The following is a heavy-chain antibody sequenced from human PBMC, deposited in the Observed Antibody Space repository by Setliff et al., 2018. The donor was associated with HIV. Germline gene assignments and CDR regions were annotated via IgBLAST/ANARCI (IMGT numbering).Heavy chain of an antibody. CDR2: IIPNSGGT. D-gene: IGHD2-8*01. V-gene: IGHV1-2*06. Sequence: ASVKVSCKASGYTFTGYYVHWERQAPGQGLEWMGRIIPNSGGTNYAQRFQGRVTMTRDTSISTAYMELTRLRSDDTAVYYCATKLYCTNGVCLDAFDIWGQGSMVTVSS. CDR3: ATKLYCTNGVCLDAFDI. J-gene: IGHJ3*02. CDR1: GYTFTGYY.